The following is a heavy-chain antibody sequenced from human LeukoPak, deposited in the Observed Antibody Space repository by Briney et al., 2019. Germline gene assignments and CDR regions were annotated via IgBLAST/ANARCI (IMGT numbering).Heavy chain of an antibody. Sequence: SETLSLTCAVYGGSFSGYYWGWIRQPPRKGLEWIASIYYSGSTYYNPSLKSRVTISVDTSKSQFSLKLSSVTAADTAVYYCARHKYSSGWPPEGAFDIWGQGTMVTVSS. J-gene: IGHJ3*02. D-gene: IGHD6-19*01. V-gene: IGHV4-39*01. CDR2: IYYSGST. CDR1: GGSFSGYY. CDR3: ARHKYSSGWPPEGAFDI.